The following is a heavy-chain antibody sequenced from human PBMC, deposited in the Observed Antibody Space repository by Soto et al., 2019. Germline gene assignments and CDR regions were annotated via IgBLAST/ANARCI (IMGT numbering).Heavy chain of an antibody. D-gene: IGHD6-13*01. CDR3: ARDPAAATLDEFGAANDAALPSAPFDY. CDR1: GYTFTSYG. Sequence: ASVEVSCKASGYTFTSYGISWVRQAPGQGLEWMGWISAYNGNTNYAQKLQGRVTMTTDTSTSTAYMELRSLRSDDTAVYYCARDPAAATLDEFGAANDAALPSAPFDYWGQGTLVTVSS. CDR2: ISAYNGNT. V-gene: IGHV1-18*01. J-gene: IGHJ4*02.